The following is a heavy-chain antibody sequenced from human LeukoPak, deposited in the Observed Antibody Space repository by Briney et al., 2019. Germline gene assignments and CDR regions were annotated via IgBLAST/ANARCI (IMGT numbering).Heavy chain of an antibody. CDR2: ISYDGSTK. CDR1: GFTFSTYG. CDR3: ARDKAPPFGSGVRARWGIFDY. Sequence: PGGSLRLSCTASGFTFSTYGMHWVRQAPGKGLEWVAVISYDGSTKYYADSVKGRFTISRDNSKNTLYLQMNSLRDEATAVYFCARDKAPPFGSGVRARWGIFDYWGQGTLVTVSS. V-gene: IGHV3-30*03. J-gene: IGHJ4*02. D-gene: IGHD3-10*01.